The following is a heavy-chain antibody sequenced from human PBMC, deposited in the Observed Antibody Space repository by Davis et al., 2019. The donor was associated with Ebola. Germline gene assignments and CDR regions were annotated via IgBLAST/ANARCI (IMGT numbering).Heavy chain of an antibody. Sequence: ASVKVSCKASGYTFTGYYMQWVRRAPGQGLEWMGRINPNSGGTNYAQKFQGRVTMTRDTSISTAYMELSRLRSDDTAVYYCARLPLGQQLVPNYDYYGIDVWGKGTTVTVSS. CDR1: GYTFTGYY. J-gene: IGHJ6*04. V-gene: IGHV1-2*06. D-gene: IGHD6-13*01. CDR3: ARLPLGQQLVPNYDYYGIDV. CDR2: INPNSGGT.